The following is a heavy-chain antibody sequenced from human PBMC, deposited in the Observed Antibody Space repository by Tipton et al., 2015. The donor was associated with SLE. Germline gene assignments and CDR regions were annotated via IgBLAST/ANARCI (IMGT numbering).Heavy chain of an antibody. CDR1: GFTVSSNY. D-gene: IGHD4-17*01. J-gene: IGHJ6*02. CDR2: IYSGGTT. CDR3: VRERPDYGAGLSYYGMDV. Sequence: SLRLSCAASGFTVSSNYMTWVRQAPGKGLEWVSVIYSGGTTYYADSVKGRFTISRDHFKNTVYLQMDSLKAEDTALYYCVRERPDYGAGLSYYGMDVWGQGTTVTVSS. V-gene: IGHV3-66*01.